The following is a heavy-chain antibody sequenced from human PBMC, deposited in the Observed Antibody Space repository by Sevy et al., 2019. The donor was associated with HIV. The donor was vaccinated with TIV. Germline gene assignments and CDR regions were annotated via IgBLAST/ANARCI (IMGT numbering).Heavy chain of an antibody. CDR3: ARHGFASSYSAFDY. D-gene: IGHD2-15*01. Sequence: SETLSLTCTVSGGSISTSDFYWGWIRQSPGKGLEWIGSIFNSGITYYNPSLKSRVTISVDTSKNQFSLRVNSVTAADTAVDYCARHGFASSYSAFDYWGQGALVTVSS. J-gene: IGHJ4*02. CDR2: IFNSGIT. CDR1: GGSISTSDFY. V-gene: IGHV4-39*01.